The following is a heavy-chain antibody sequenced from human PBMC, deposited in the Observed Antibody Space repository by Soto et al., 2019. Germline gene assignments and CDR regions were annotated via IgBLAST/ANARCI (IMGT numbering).Heavy chain of an antibody. CDR3: ARSRYDCWSGYSPLYYYYIDV. V-gene: IGHV1-8*01. CDR2: MNPNSGNT. Sequence: QVQLVQSGAEVKKPGASVKVSCKASGYTFTSYDINWVRQATGQGLEWMGWMNPNSGNTGYAQKFQGRVTMTRNTSISTAYMELSSLRSEDTAVYYCARSRYDCWSGYSPLYYYYIDVWGKGTTVTVSS. CDR1: GYTFTSYD. D-gene: IGHD3-3*01. J-gene: IGHJ6*03.